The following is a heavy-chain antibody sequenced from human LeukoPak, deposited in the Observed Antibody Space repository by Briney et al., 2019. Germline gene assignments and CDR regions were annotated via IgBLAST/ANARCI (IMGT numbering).Heavy chain of an antibody. J-gene: IGHJ4*02. Sequence: PGGSLRLSCAASGFTFSTYAMSWVRQAPGKGLEWVSGVSGSGDDTYYADSVKGRFTISRDNVKSTLYLQMNSLRAEDTAVYYCAKPSFTGYSSNTFDYWGQGTLVTVSS. D-gene: IGHD3-9*01. V-gene: IGHV3-23*01. CDR2: VSGSGDDT. CDR3: AKPSFTGYSSNTFDY. CDR1: GFTFSTYA.